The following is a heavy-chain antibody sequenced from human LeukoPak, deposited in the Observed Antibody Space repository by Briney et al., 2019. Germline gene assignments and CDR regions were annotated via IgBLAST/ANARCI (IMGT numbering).Heavy chain of an antibody. D-gene: IGHD3-10*01. CDR2: IKQDGSEK. CDR1: GFTFSSYW. Sequence: GGSLRLSCAASGFTFSSYWMNWVRQAPGKGREWVANIKQDGSEKYSVDSVKGRFTISRDNAKSSLYLQMNSLRAEDTAVYYCARGDAMVRGVPIWFDPWGQGTLVTVSS. J-gene: IGHJ5*02. CDR3: ARGDAMVRGVPIWFDP. V-gene: IGHV3-7*01.